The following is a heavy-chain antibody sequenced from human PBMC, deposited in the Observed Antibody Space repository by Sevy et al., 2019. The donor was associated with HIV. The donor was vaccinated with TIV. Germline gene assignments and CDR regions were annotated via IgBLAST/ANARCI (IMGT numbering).Heavy chain of an antibody. CDR3: ARELVGAHPDSAYYYYGMDV. CDR1: GFTFSSYS. Sequence: QLGGSLRLSCAASGFTFSSYSMNWVRQAPGKGLEWVSYISSSSSTIYYADSVKGRFTISRDNAKNSLYLQMNSLRDEDTAVYYCARELVGAHPDSAYYYYGMDVWGQGTTVTVSS. D-gene: IGHD1-26*01. CDR2: ISSSSSTI. V-gene: IGHV3-48*02. J-gene: IGHJ6*02.